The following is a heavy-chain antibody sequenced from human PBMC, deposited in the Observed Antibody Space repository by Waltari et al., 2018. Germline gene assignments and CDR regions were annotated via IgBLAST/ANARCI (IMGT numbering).Heavy chain of an antibody. CDR3: AKDNWGLPGGIDGFDV. J-gene: IGHJ3*01. V-gene: IGHV3-7*01. CDR2: IRQDVGEE. CDR1: GFTFSTYG. Sequence: EVQLVESGGDLVRPGGSLRLSCEASGFTFSTYGMSWVRQAPGKGREGVADIRQDVGEERYLASVRGRFIISRDNAKNSVFLQMDSLRAEDTALYYCAKDNWGLPGGIDGFDVWGQGTMVTVSS. D-gene: IGHD7-27*01.